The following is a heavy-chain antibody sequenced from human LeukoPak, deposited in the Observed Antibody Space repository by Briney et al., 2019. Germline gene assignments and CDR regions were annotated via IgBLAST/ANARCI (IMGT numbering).Heavy chain of an antibody. CDR2: IYPGDSDT. V-gene: IGHV5-51*01. D-gene: IGHD2-15*01. CDR1: GYSFTSYW. CDR3: ARNYDYCSGGSCYSLGYYYYGMDV. J-gene: IGHJ6*02. Sequence: GGSLKISCKGSGYSFTSYWIGWVRQMPGKGLEWMGIIYPGDSDTRYSPSFQGQVTISADKSISTAYLQWSSLKASDTAMYYCARNYDYCSGGSCYSLGYYYYGMDVWGQGTTVTVPS.